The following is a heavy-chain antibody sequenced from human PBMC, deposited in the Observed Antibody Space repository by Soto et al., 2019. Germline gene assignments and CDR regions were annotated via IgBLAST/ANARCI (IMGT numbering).Heavy chain of an antibody. V-gene: IGHV4-34*01. D-gene: IGHD2-2*01. J-gene: IGHJ4*02. CDR2: INHSGST. CDR3: AAVYCSSTSCYPPPPG. Sequence: QVQLQQWGAGLLKPSETLSLTCAVYGGSFSGYYWSWIRQPPGKGLEWIGEINHSGSTNYNPSLKSRVTISVDTSKNQFSLKLSSVTAADTAVYYCAAVYCSSTSCYPPPPGWGQGTLVTVSS. CDR1: GGSFSGYY.